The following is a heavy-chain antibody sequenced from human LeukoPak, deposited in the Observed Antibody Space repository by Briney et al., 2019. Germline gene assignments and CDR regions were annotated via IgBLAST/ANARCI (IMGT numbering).Heavy chain of an antibody. D-gene: IGHD5-24*01. CDR3: ARGPYRDGLRYGFDP. Sequence: PGGSLRLSCAASGFTFSSYAMTWVRQAPGKGLEWVSAITGNGGSTYYADSVKGRFTISRDNSKNTLYLQMNSLRAEDTAVYYCARGPYRDGLRYGFDPWGQGTLVTVSS. CDR2: ITGNGGST. CDR1: GFTFSSYA. V-gene: IGHV3-23*01. J-gene: IGHJ5*02.